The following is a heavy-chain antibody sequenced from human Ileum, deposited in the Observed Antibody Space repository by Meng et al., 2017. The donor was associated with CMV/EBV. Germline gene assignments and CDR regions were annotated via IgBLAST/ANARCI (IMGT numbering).Heavy chain of an antibody. Sequence: GSLGLSCTVSGGSISSRSYYWGWIRQPPGKGLEWIGNIYYSGSAYYNPSLKSRVTISIDMSKNQFSLKLTSVTAADTAVYYCARGGGWLQAIDYWGQGTLVTVSS. CDR3: ARGGGWLQAIDY. CDR2: IYYSGSA. CDR1: GGSISSRSYY. V-gene: IGHV4-39*01. J-gene: IGHJ4*02. D-gene: IGHD5-24*01.